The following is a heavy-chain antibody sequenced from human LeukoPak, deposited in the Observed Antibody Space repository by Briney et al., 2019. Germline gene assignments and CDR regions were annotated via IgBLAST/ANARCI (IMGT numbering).Heavy chain of an antibody. Sequence: SETLSLTCNVSGGSVTSFYWSWIRQSLGKGLEWLGYIYDRGTTEYNPSLKSRVTISVDTSNNQFSLRLRSVVAADTAVYYCAQQRGEILEYWGQGALVTVSS. CDR3: AQQRGEILEY. D-gene: IGHD3-10*01. J-gene: IGHJ4*02. CDR1: GGSVTSFY. V-gene: IGHV4-59*02. CDR2: IYDRGTT.